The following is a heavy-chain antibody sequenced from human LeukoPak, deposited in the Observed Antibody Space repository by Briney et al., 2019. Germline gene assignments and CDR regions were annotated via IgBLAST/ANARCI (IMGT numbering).Heavy chain of an antibody. D-gene: IGHD2-2*01. Sequence: GGSLRLSCAASGFTFSPYGMNWVRQAPGKGLEWVSSISSGATYIYYADSVKGRFTISRDNAQNSLYLQMNSLRAEDTAVYYCASSTQISKYADYWGQGALVTVSS. V-gene: IGHV3-21*01. J-gene: IGHJ4*02. CDR2: ISSGATYI. CDR1: GFTFSPYG. CDR3: ASSTQISKYADY.